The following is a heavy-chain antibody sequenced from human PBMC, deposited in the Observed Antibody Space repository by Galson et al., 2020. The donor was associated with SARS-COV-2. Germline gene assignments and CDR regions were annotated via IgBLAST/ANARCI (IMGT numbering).Heavy chain of an antibody. D-gene: IGHD6-19*01. CDR3: AAPSGYSSGWYPYSYYYGMDV. Sequence: SVTVSCQASGFTFTRSAMQWVRQARGQRLAWIGWIVVGSGNTNYAQKFQERVTITRDMSTSTAYMELSSLGSGDTAVYYCAAPSGYSSGWYPYSYYYGMDVWGQGTSVTVSS. J-gene: IGHJ6*02. CDR2: IVVGSGNT. V-gene: IGHV1-58*02. CDR1: GFTFTRSA.